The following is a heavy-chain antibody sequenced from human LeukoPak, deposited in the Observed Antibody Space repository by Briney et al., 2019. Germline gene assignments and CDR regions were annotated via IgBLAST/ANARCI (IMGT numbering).Heavy chain of an antibody. CDR2: IYTSGST. J-gene: IGHJ4*02. V-gene: IGHV4-4*07. CDR1: GGSISSYY. Sequence: PSKTLSLTCTVSGGSISSYYWSWIRQPAGKGLEWIGRIYTSGSTNYNPSLKSRVTMSVDTSNNQFSLKLSSVTAADTAVYYCARTHPPEYSSSSPFDYWGQGTLVTVSS. CDR3: ARTHPPEYSSSSPFDY. D-gene: IGHD6-6*01.